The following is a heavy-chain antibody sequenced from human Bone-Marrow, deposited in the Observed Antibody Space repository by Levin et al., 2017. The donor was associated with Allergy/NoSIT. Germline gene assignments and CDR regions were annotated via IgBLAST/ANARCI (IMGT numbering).Heavy chain of an antibody. J-gene: IGHJ6*02. Sequence: TSETLSLTCTVSGGSISSGGYYWSWIRQHPGKGLEWIGYIYYSGSTYYNPSLKSRVTISVDTSKNQFSLKLSSVTAADTAVYYCARVLNYYYGMDVWGQGTTVTVSS. CDR3: ARVLNYYYGMDV. CDR2: IYYSGST. CDR1: GGSISSGGYY. V-gene: IGHV4-31*03. D-gene: IGHD2-15*01.